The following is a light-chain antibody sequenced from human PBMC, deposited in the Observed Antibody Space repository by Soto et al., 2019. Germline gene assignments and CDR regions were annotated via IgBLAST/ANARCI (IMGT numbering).Light chain of an antibody. CDR2: GNT. CDR1: SSNIGAGYD. J-gene: IGLJ1*01. Sequence: QSVLTQPPSVSGAPGRRVTISCTGSSSNIGAGYDVHWYQQLPGTAPKLLIYGNTHRPSGVPDRYSGSKSGTSASLAITGLQAEDEADYFCQSYDSTDYVFGTGTKVTVL. V-gene: IGLV1-40*01. CDR3: QSYDSTDYV.